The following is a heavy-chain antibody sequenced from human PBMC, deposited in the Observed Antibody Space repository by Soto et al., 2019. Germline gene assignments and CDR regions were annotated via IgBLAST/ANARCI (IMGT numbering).Heavy chain of an antibody. CDR2: ISGSGGST. Sequence: GGSLRLSCAASGFTFSSYAMSWVRQAPGKGLEWVSAISGSGGSTYYADSVKGRFTISRDNSKNTLYLQMNSLRAEDTAVYYCAKELRVGVRAAGGGAYYWGQGTLVTVSS. CDR3: AKELRVGVRAAGGGAYY. D-gene: IGHD2-2*01. J-gene: IGHJ4*02. CDR1: GFTFSSYA. V-gene: IGHV3-23*01.